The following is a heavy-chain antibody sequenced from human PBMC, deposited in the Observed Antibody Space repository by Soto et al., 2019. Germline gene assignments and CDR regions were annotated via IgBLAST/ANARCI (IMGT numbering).Heavy chain of an antibody. CDR1: GYTLTELS. CDR2: FDPEDGET. Sequence: ASVKVSCKVSGYTLTELSMHWVRQAPGKGIEWMGGFDPEDGETIYAQKFQGRVTMTEDTSTDTAYMELSSLRSEDTVVYYCATTKDCSGGSCYLGGSFDIWGQGPMVTVSS. D-gene: IGHD2-15*01. J-gene: IGHJ3*02. CDR3: ATTKDCSGGSCYLGGSFDI. V-gene: IGHV1-24*01.